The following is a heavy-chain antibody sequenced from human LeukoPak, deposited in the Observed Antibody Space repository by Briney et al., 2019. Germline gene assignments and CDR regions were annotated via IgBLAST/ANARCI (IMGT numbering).Heavy chain of an antibody. Sequence: SQTLSLTSTVSGGSISSYYWSWIRQPAGKGLEWIGRIYTSGSTNYNPSLKSRVTMSVDTSKNQFSLKLSSVTAADTAVYYCARDRHSFFFDYWGQGTLVTVSS. V-gene: IGHV4-4*07. CDR2: IYTSGST. D-gene: IGHD2/OR15-2a*01. CDR3: ARDRHSFFFDY. CDR1: GGSISSYY. J-gene: IGHJ4*02.